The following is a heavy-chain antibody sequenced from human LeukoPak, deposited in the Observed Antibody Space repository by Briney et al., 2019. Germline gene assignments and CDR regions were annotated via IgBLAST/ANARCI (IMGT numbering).Heavy chain of an antibody. Sequence: ASVKVSCKASGYTFTSYDINWVRQATGQGLEWMGWMNPNSGNTGYAQKFQGRVTITRNTSISTAYMELSSLRSDDTAVYYCARRVAAAGNNWFDPWGQGTLVTVSS. J-gene: IGHJ5*02. CDR2: MNPNSGNT. CDR3: ARRVAAAGNNWFDP. D-gene: IGHD6-13*01. V-gene: IGHV1-8*03. CDR1: GYTFTSYD.